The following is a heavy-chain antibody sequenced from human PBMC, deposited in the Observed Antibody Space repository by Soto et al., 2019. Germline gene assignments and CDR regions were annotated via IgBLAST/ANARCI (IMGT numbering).Heavy chain of an antibody. CDR1: GFTVSSNY. CDR3: ARHGSGSYYLFDY. J-gene: IGHJ4*02. D-gene: IGHD3-10*01. CDR2: IYSGGST. Sequence: GSLRLSCAASGFTVSSNYRSWVRQAPGKGLEWVSVIYSGGSTYYADSVKGRFTISRDNSKNTLYLQMNSLRAEDTAVYYCARHGSGSYYLFDYWGQGTLVTVSS. V-gene: IGHV3-53*01.